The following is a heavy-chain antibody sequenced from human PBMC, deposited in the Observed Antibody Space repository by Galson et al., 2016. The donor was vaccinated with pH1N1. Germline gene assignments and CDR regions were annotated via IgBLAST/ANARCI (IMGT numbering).Heavy chain of an antibody. D-gene: IGHD2-2*01. CDR1: GFTFSDFY. J-gene: IGHJ6*02. CDR2: ISSSGSTI. Sequence: CAASGFTFSDFYMSWFRQAPGKGLESVSYISSSGSTIYYADSVKGRFTISRDNAKNSLYLQMNSLRAEDTAVYYCARSRRAAIYYYGMDVWGQGTTVTVSS. CDR3: ARSRRAAIYYYGMDV. V-gene: IGHV3-11*01.